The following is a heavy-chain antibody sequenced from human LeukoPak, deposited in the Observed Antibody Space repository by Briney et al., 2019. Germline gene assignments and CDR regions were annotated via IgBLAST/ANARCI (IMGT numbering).Heavy chain of an antibody. V-gene: IGHV3-48*03. J-gene: IGHJ4*02. D-gene: IGHD3-22*01. CDR1: GFTFRSYE. Sequence: PGGSLRLSCAASGFTFRSYEMNWVRQAPGKGLEWVSYISSSGSTIYYADSVKGRFTISRDNSKNTLYLQMNSLRAEDTAVYYCAKFGDSSGYYYVTYHGFDYWGQGTLVTVSS. CDR3: AKFGDSSGYYYVTYHGFDY. CDR2: ISSSGSTI.